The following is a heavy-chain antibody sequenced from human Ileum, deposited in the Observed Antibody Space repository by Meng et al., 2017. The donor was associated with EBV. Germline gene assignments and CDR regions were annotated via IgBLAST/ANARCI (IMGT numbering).Heavy chain of an antibody. CDR1: GGSISSYY. J-gene: IGHJ4*02. V-gene: IGHV4-59*08. CDR2: IYYSGST. D-gene: IGHD2-15*01. Sequence: QVQLEGSGPGLVKPWATLSLTCTVSGGSISSYYWSWIRQPPGKGLEWIGYIYYSGSTNYNPSLKSRVTISVDTSKNQFSLNLSSVTAADTAVYYCARGGWSLDYWGQGTLVTVSS. CDR3: ARGGWSLDY.